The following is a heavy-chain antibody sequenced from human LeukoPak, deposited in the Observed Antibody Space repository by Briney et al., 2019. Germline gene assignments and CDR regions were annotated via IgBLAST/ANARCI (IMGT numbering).Heavy chain of an antibody. Sequence: PGGSLRLSCAASGFTLSAYWMHWVRQAPGKGLVWVSRISADVSSTIYADSVKGRFTISRDNAKNTLYLQMNSLRAEDTAVYYCIRSNDYPDYWGQGTLVTVSS. CDR3: IRSNDYPDY. J-gene: IGHJ4*02. CDR2: ISADVSST. V-gene: IGHV3-74*01. CDR1: GFTLSAYW. D-gene: IGHD4-11*01.